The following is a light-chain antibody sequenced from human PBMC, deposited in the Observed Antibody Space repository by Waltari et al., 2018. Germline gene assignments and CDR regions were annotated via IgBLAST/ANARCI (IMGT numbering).Light chain of an antibody. Sequence: EIVLTQSPATLSLSPGARATISCRASQSLSSYLAWYQQKPGQAPRLLIYDASNRAPGIPARFSGSGSETDFTLTISSLEPEDFAVYYCQQRSNWPQNTFGQGTKLEIK. V-gene: IGKV3-11*01. CDR1: QSLSSY. CDR2: DAS. J-gene: IGKJ2*01. CDR3: QQRSNWPQNT.